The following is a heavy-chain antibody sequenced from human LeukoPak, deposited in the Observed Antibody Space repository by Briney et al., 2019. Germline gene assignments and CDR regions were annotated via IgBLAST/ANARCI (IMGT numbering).Heavy chain of an antibody. CDR2: IRYDGSNK. Sequence: PGGSLRLSCAASGFTFSSYGMHWVRQAPGKGLEWVAFIRYDGSNKYYADSVKGRFTISRDNSKNTLYLQMNSLRAEDTAVYYCAKDQEAVAGPVDYWGQGTLVTVSS. CDR1: GFTFSSYG. CDR3: AKDQEAVAGPVDY. V-gene: IGHV3-30*02. J-gene: IGHJ4*02. D-gene: IGHD6-19*01.